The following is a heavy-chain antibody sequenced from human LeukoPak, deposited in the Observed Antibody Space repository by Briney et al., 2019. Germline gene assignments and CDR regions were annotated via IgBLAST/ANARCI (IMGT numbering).Heavy chain of an antibody. V-gene: IGHV4-61*02. CDR1: AGSISSGSHY. D-gene: IGHD3-22*01. J-gene: IGHJ4*02. CDR2: IYISGST. CDR3: ARQVRDSSPGLYFDY. Sequence: SETLSLTCTVSAGSISSGSHYWTWIRQPAGKGLEWIGRIYISGSTNYNASLKSRVTISVDTSRNQFSLKVSSVTAADTAVYYCARQVRDSSPGLYFDYWGQGTLVTVSS.